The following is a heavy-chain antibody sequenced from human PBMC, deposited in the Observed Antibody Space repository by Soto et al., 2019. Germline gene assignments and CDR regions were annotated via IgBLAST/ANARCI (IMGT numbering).Heavy chain of an antibody. J-gene: IGHJ4*02. V-gene: IGHV5-51*01. CDR3: ARRYWASSGWYGRHYYFDY. D-gene: IGHD6-19*01. CDR2: IYPGDSDT. Sequence: GESLKISCKGSGYSFTSYWIGWVRQMPGKGLEWMGIIYPGDSDTRYSPSFQGQVTISADKSISTAYLQWSSLKASDTAMYYCARRYWASSGWYGRHYYFDYWGQGTLVTVSS. CDR1: GYSFTSYW.